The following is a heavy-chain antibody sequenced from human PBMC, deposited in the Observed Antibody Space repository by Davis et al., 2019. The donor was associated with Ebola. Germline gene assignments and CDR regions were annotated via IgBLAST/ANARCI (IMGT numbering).Heavy chain of an antibody. D-gene: IGHD3-22*01. CDR1: GFTFSSYW. V-gene: IGHV3-74*01. Sequence: PGGSLRLSCAASGFTFSSYWMHWVRQAPGKGLVWVSRINSDGSSTSYADSVKGRFTISRDNSKNTLYLQMNSLRAEDTAVYYCARGVTMIVVVTTDYWGQGTLVTVSS. CDR3: ARGVTMIVVVTTDY. CDR2: INSDGSST. J-gene: IGHJ4*02.